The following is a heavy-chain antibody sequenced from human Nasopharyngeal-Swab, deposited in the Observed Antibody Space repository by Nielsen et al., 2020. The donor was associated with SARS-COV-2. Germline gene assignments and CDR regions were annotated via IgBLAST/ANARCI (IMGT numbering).Heavy chain of an antibody. CDR3: ARQDRFYCYLDV. Sequence: LSLTCAGSGFTFGSFGMTWVRQAPGKGLEWVSYISPSSGYIYYAESLKGRFTISRDNGKNSVYLQMNSLRADDTAVYFCARQDRFYCYLDVWGKGTTVTVSS. V-gene: IGHV3-21*01. D-gene: IGHD3-3*01. CDR2: ISPSSGYI. CDR1: GFTFGSFG. J-gene: IGHJ6*03.